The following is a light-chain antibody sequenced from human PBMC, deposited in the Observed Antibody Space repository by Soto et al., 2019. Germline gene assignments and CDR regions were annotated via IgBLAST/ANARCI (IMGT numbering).Light chain of an antibody. CDR2: DVS. J-gene: IGLJ2*01. Sequence: QSALTQPASVSGSPGQSITISCTGTSSDVGGYNYVSWYQQHPGKAPKLMIYDVSNRPSGVSNRFSGSKSGNTASLTISVLQAEDEADYYCSSYTSSHVVFGGGTKLTVL. CDR1: SSDVGGYNY. V-gene: IGLV2-14*01. CDR3: SSYTSSHVV.